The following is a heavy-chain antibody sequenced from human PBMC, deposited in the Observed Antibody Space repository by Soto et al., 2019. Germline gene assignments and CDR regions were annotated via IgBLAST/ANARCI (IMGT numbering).Heavy chain of an antibody. CDR2: ISGGGGST. CDR3: AREHSGYDLNGMLYY. J-gene: IGHJ4*02. Sequence: PGGSLRLSCAASGFTFSSYAMSWVRQAPGKGLEWVSAISGGGGSTYYADSVKGRFTISRDNSKNTLYLQMNSLRAEDTAVYYCAREHSGYDLNGMLYYWGQGTLVTVSS. D-gene: IGHD5-12*01. V-gene: IGHV3-23*01. CDR1: GFTFSSYA.